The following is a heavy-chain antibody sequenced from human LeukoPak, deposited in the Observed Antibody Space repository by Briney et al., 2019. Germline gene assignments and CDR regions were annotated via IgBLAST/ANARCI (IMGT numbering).Heavy chain of an antibody. CDR1: GYTFSNYG. CDR3: ARDRWSSSSSEGTFDI. V-gene: IGHV1-18*01. J-gene: IGHJ3*02. D-gene: IGHD6-6*01. Sequence: ASVKVSCKASGYTFSNYGISWVRQAPGQGLEWMGWISAYNGDTVYAQKLRGRVTMTTDTSTSTGYMELRSLRSDDTAVYYCARDRWSSSSSEGTFDIWGQGTMVIVSS. CDR2: ISAYNGDT.